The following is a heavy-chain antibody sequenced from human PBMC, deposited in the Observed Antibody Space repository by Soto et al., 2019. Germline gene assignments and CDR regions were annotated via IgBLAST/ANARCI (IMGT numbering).Heavy chain of an antibody. CDR3: ARGGNTWIQQKYYYYYYMDV. CDR1: GYTFTSYG. CDR2: ISAYNGNT. D-gene: IGHD5-18*01. V-gene: IGHV1-18*01. Sequence: ASVKVSCKASGYTFTSYGISWVRQAPGQGLEWMGWISAYNGNTNYAQKLQGRVTMTTDTSTSTAYMELRSLRSDDTAVYYCARGGNTWIQQKYYYYYYMDVWGKGTTVTVSS. J-gene: IGHJ6*03.